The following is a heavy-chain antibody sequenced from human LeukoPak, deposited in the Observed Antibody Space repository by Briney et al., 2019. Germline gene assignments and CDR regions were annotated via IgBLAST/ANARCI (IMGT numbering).Heavy chain of an antibody. CDR2: IYSGGST. D-gene: IGHD3-16*01. J-gene: IGHJ4*02. Sequence: GGSLRLSCAASGFTVSSNYMSWVRQAPGKGLEWVSVIYSGGSTYYADSVKGRFTISRDNSKNTLYLQMNSLRAEDTAVYYCARDRPIHAYNDYLWGSFPPTSFDYWGQGSLVTVSS. CDR3: ARDRPIHAYNDYLWGSFPPTSFDY. V-gene: IGHV3-66*01. CDR1: GFTVSSNY.